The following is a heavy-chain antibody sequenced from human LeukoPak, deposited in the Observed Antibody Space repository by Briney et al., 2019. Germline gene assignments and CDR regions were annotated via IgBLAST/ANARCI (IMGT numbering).Heavy chain of an antibody. D-gene: IGHD3-16*01. CDR2: LRPTDGYT. CDR3: ARGAFTPVITFGPFYFES. V-gene: IGHV4-4*07. CDR1: GGSITSYF. Sequence: PSETLSLTCTVSGGSITSYFLTWVRQSAGKGLEFIGRLRPTDGYTNYNPSLKSRVSMSLDTSKEQLSLELTSVTAADTAVYYCARGAFTPVITFGPFYFESWGQGTLITVSS. J-gene: IGHJ4*02.